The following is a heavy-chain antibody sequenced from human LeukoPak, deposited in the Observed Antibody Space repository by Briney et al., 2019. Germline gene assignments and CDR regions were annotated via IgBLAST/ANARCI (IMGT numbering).Heavy chain of an antibody. Sequence: PSETLSLTCTVSGGSISSYYWSWIRQPPGKGLEWVANIKQDGSEKYYVDSVKGRFTISRDNAKNSLYLQMNSLRVDDTAVYYCARDPIIDNWGQGTLVTVSS. D-gene: IGHD2-21*01. CDR1: GGSISSYY. J-gene: IGHJ4*02. V-gene: IGHV3-7*01. CDR3: ARDPIIDN. CDR2: IKQDGSEK.